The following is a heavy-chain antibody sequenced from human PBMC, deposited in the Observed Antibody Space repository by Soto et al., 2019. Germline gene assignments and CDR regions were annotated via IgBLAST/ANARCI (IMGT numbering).Heavy chain of an antibody. J-gene: IGHJ6*02. CDR2: IYPGDSDT. CDR3: ASTIFGVANYYYYGMDV. Sequence: GESLKISCKGSGYSFTSYWIGWVRQMPGKGLEWMGIIYPGDSDTRYSPSFQGQVTIPADKSISTAYLQWSSLKASDTAMYYCASTIFGVANYYYYGMDVWGQGTTVTVSS. CDR1: GYSFTSYW. D-gene: IGHD3-3*01. V-gene: IGHV5-51*01.